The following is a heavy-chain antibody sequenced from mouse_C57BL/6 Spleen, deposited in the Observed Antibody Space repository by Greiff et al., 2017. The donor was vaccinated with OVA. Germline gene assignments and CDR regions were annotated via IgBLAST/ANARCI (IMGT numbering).Heavy chain of an antibody. D-gene: IGHD2-5*01. CDR2: INYDGSST. V-gene: IGHV5-16*01. CDR3: ARDRAYYSNYGAMDY. J-gene: IGHJ4*01. Sequence: EVKLVESEGGLVQPGSSMKLSCTASGFTFSDYYMAWVRQVPEKGLEWVANINYDGSSTYYLDSLKSRFIISRDNAKNILYLQMSSLKSEDTATYYCARDRAYYSNYGAMDYWGQGTSVTVSS. CDR1: GFTFSDYY.